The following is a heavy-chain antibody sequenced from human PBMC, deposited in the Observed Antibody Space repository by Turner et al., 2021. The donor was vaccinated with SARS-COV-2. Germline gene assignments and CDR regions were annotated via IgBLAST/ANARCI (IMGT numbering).Heavy chain of an antibody. CDR3: ASPSVDFWSVSYYGMDV. Sequence: QLQLQESGPGLGKPSETLSLTCTVAGGSISSSSYYWGWIRQPPGKGLEWIGSIYYSGSTYYNPSLKSRVTISVDTSKNQFSLKLSSVTAADTAVYYCASPSVDFWSVSYYGMDVWGQGTTVTVSS. V-gene: IGHV4-39*01. J-gene: IGHJ6*02. CDR2: IYYSGST. CDR1: GGSISSSSYY. D-gene: IGHD3-3*01.